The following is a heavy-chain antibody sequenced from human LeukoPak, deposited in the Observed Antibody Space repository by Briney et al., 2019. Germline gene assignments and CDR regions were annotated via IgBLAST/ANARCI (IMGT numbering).Heavy chain of an antibody. D-gene: IGHD4-17*01. J-gene: IGHJ4*02. CDR2: INAGNGNT. CDR3: ARGFGYGDSNFDY. CDR1: GYTFTSYA. Sequence: ASVKVSCKASGYTFTSYAMHWVRQAPGQRLEWMGWINAGNGNTKYSQKFQGRVTITRDTSASTAYIGLSSLRSEDTAVYYCARGFGYGDSNFDYWGQGTLVTVSS. V-gene: IGHV1-3*01.